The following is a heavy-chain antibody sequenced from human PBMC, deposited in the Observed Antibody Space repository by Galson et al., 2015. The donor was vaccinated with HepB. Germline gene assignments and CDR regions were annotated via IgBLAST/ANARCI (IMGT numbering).Heavy chain of an antibody. D-gene: IGHD3-9*01. CDR2: IYPGDSDT. CDR1: GYSFTSYW. J-gene: IGHJ3*02. V-gene: IGHV5-51*01. CDR3: ARPRGQTYYDILTGYLTHHPNDAFDI. Sequence: QSGAEVKKPGESLKISCKGSGYSFTSYWIGWVRQMPGKGLKWMGIIYPGDSDTRYSPSFQGQVTISADKSISTAYLQWSSLKASDTAMYYCARPRGQTYYDILTGYLTHHPNDAFDIWGQGTMVTVSS.